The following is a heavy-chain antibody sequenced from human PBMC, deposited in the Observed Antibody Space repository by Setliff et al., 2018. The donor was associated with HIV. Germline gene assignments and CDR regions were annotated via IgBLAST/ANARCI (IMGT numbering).Heavy chain of an antibody. Sequence: PSETLSLTCAVSGGSISSNNWWSWVRQPPGKGLEWIGEIYHTGSSNYNPSLKSRVTISLDKSKNQISLRLTSVTAADTAMYYCARVPIGADGASDWGQGTLVTVSS. J-gene: IGHJ4*02. CDR2: IYHTGSS. V-gene: IGHV4-4*02. CDR1: GGSISSNNW. CDR3: ARVPIGADGASD. D-gene: IGHD6-13*01.